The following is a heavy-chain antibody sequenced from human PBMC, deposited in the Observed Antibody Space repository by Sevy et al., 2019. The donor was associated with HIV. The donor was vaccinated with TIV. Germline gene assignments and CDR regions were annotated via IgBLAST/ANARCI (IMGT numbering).Heavy chain of an antibody. CDR2: VDYTGSN. CDR3: ARPNGDLSVYGLDV. Sequence: SETLSLTCTVSGGSISSSSYYWAWIRQPPGKGLEWIGSVDYTGSNHNNPSLKSRVTISADSSKNEFSLKLTPVTAADTAVYYCARPNGDLSVYGLDVWGQGTTVTVSS. V-gene: IGHV4-39*01. D-gene: IGHD2-8*01. J-gene: IGHJ6*02. CDR1: GGSISSSSYY.